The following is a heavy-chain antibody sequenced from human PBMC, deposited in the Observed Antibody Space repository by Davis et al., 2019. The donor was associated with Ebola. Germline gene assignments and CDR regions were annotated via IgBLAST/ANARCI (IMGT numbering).Heavy chain of an antibody. Sequence: GESLKISCAASGFTFSSYSMNWVRQAPGKGLEWVSYISSSSSTIYYADSVKGRFTISRDNAKNSLYLQMNSLRDEDTAVYYCARGSSSWSPPSYFDYWGQGTLVTVSS. D-gene: IGHD6-13*01. CDR1: GFTFSSYS. V-gene: IGHV3-48*02. J-gene: IGHJ4*02. CDR3: ARGSSSWSPPSYFDY. CDR2: ISSSSSTI.